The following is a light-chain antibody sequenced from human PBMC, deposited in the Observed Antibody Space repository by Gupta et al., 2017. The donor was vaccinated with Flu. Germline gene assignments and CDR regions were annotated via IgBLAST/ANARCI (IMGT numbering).Light chain of an antibody. CDR3: NSRDNSGNHRV. Sequence: SSALTQSPSVSVALGHTVRITCQGDSLRNYYASWYQQKPGQAPILVMYAKNNRPSGIPDRFSGPTSGNTASLTITGAQAEDEADYYCNSRDNSGNHRVFGTGTKVTVL. J-gene: IGLJ1*01. CDR2: AKN. V-gene: IGLV3-19*01. CDR1: SLRNYY.